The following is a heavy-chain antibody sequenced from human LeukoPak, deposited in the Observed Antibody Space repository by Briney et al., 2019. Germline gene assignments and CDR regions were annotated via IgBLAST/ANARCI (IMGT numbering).Heavy chain of an antibody. CDR3: ARGRSLRFLEWAPYYYYGMDV. CDR2: INPSGGST. Sequence: ASVKVSCKASGYTFTSYYMHWVRQAPGQGLEWMGIINPSGGSTSYAQKFQGRVTMTRDTSTSTVYMELSSLRSEDTAVYYCARGRSLRFLEWAPYYYYGMDVWGQGTTVTVSS. CDR1: GYTFTSYY. J-gene: IGHJ6*02. V-gene: IGHV1-46*01. D-gene: IGHD3-3*01.